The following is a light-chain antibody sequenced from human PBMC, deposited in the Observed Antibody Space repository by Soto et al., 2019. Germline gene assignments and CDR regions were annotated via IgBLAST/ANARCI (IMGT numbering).Light chain of an antibody. CDR1: QSVSSIY. CDR3: QQYGSSPRT. J-gene: IGKJ1*01. V-gene: IGKV3-20*01. Sequence: EIVLTQSPGTLSLSPGERATLYCRASQSVSSIYLGWYQQKPGQAPRLLMYGASSRATGIPERFSGSGSGTDFTLTISRLEPEDFAVYYCQQYGSSPRTFGQGTKVDIK. CDR2: GAS.